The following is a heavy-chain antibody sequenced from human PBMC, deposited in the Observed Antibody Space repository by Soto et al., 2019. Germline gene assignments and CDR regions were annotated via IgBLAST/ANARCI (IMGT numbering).Heavy chain of an antibody. CDR3: ARVGEDEDSSGYSDSGMDV. D-gene: IGHD3-22*01. CDR1: GGSISSHY. CDR2: IYYSGST. V-gene: IGHV4-59*11. Sequence: SATLSLTCTVSGGSISSHYWSWIRQPPGKGLEWIGFIYYSGSTNYNPSLKSRATLSVDTSKNQFSLRLTSVTPADTAVYYCARVGEDEDSSGYSDSGMDVWGQGITGT. J-gene: IGHJ6*02.